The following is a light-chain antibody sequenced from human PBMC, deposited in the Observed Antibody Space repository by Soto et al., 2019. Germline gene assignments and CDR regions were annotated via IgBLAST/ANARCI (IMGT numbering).Light chain of an antibody. J-gene: IGKJ5*01. V-gene: IGKV3-20*01. Sequence: EIVLTQSPGTLSLSPGERATLSCRASQSVSSSYLAWYQQKPGQAPRLLIYGASSRATGIPDRFSGSGSGTDFTLTISRLEPEDFAVYYCQKYGSSPPITFGQGTRLDI. CDR1: QSVSSSY. CDR2: GAS. CDR3: QKYGSSPPIT.